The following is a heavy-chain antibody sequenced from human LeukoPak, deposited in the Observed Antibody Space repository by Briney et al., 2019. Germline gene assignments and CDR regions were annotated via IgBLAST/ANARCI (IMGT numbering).Heavy chain of an antibody. Sequence: SETLSLTCTVSGGSISSGSYYWSWIRQPPGKGLEWIGYIYYSGSTNYNPSLKSRVTISVDTSKNQFSLKLSSVTAADTAVYYCAGASLLLWFGELPDYWGQGTLVTVSS. CDR2: IYYSGST. D-gene: IGHD3-10*01. V-gene: IGHV4-61*01. CDR1: GGSISSGSYY. J-gene: IGHJ4*02. CDR3: AGASLLLWFGELPDY.